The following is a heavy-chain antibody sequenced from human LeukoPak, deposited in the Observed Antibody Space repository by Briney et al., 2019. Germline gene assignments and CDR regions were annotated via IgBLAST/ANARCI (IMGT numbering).Heavy chain of an antibody. CDR2: IIPIFGTA. J-gene: IGHJ6*02. V-gene: IGHV1-69*13. CDR1: GGTFSSYA. Sequence: SVKVSCKASGGTFSSYAISWVRQAPGQGLEWMGGIIPIFGTANYAQKFQGRVTITADESTSTAYMELSSLRSEDTAVYYCARGGGDGYNHDYYYGMDVWGQGTTVTVSS. CDR3: ARGGGDGYNHDYYYGMDV. D-gene: IGHD5-24*01.